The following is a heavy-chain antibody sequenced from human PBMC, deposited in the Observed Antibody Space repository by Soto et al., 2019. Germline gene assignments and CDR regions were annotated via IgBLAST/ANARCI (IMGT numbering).Heavy chain of an antibody. CDR2: IIPIFGTA. D-gene: IGHD6-6*01. Sequence: SVKVSCKASGGTFSSYAISWVRQAPGQGLEWMGGIIPIFGTANYAQKFQGRVTITADESTSTAYMELSSLRSEDMAVYYCARPGVPQYSSFDYWGQGTLVTVPS. CDR3: ARPGVPQYSSFDY. J-gene: IGHJ4*02. CDR1: GGTFSSYA. V-gene: IGHV1-69*13.